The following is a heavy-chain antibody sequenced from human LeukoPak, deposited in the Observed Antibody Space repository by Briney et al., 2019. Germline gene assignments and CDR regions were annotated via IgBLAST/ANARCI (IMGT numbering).Heavy chain of an antibody. J-gene: IGHJ4*02. CDR2: INPNTGNP. CDR1: GYTFSSYD. Sequence: ASVKVSCKASGYTFSSYDMNWVRQAPGQGLEWMGWINPNTGNPAYAQDFTGRFVFSVDTSVSTAYLQISSLKAEDTAVYYCARGTSQWEPSRNFDSWGQGALVTVSS. D-gene: IGHD1-26*01. CDR3: ARGTSQWEPSRNFDS. V-gene: IGHV7-4-1*02.